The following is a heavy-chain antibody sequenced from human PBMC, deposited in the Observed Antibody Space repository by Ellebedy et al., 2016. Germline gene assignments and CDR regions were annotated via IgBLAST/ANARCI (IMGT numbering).Heavy chain of an antibody. J-gene: IGHJ3*02. CDR3: ARDPKYSQGDAFDI. CDR1: GGTFSSYA. V-gene: IGHV1-69*06. Sequence: SVKVSXXASGGTFSSYAISWVRQAPGQGLEWMGGIIPIFGTANYAQKFQGRVTITADKSTSTAYMELSSLRSEDTAVYYCARDPKYSQGDAFDIWGQGTMVTVSS. D-gene: IGHD2-15*01. CDR2: IIPIFGTA.